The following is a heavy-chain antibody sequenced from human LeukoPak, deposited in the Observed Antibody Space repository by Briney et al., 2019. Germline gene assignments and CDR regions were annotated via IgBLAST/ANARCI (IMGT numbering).Heavy chain of an antibody. D-gene: IGHD3-3*01. CDR2: ISYDGSNK. V-gene: IGHV3-30*18. CDR3: AKDWSGCWALDG. CDR1: GFTFSSYG. Sequence: PGGSLRLSCAASGFTFSSYGMHWVRQAPGKGLEWVAVISYDGSNKYYADSVKGRFTISRDNSKNTLYLQKNRLRDEDTAVYYCAKDWSGCWALDGWGQGTLVTVSS. J-gene: IGHJ4*02.